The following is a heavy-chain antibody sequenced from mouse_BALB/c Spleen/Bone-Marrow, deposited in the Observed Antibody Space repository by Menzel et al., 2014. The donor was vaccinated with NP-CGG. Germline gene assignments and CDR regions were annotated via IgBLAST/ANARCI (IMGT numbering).Heavy chain of an antibody. D-gene: IGHD1-2*01. V-gene: IGHV4-1*02. CDR2: INPESSTI. J-gene: IGHJ2*01. CDR1: GFDFSRYW. Sequence: EVQGVESGGGLVQPGGSLKLSCTASGFDFSRYWVSWVRQAPGKGLQWIGEINPESSTINYTPSLKDKFIISRDNAKNTLYLQMSKVRSEDTALYYCTRLTYYGLTDYWGQGTTLTVSS. CDR3: TRLTYYGLTDY.